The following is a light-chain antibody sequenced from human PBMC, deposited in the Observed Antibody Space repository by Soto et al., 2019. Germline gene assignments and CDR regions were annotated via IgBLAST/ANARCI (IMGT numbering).Light chain of an antibody. CDR1: SSNIGSNT. CDR3: AAWDDRLNGWV. Sequence: QSVLTQPPSASGTPGQRVTISCSGSSSNIGSNTVNWYQHLPGTAPKVLIYSNDQRPSGVPDRLSGSKSGTSASLAISGLQSEDEADYFCAAWDDRLNGWVFGGGTKVTVL. J-gene: IGLJ3*02. CDR2: SND. V-gene: IGLV1-44*01.